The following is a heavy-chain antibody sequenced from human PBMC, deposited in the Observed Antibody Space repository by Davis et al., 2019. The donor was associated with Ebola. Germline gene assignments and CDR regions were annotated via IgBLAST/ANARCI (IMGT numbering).Heavy chain of an antibody. J-gene: IGHJ5*02. V-gene: IGHV1-69*13. CDR1: GGTFSSYA. D-gene: IGHD6-13*01. Sequence: AASVKVSCKASGGTFSSYAISWVRQAPGQGLEWMGGIIPIFGTANYAQKFQGRVTITADESTSTAYMELSSLRSEDTAVYYCARSGAAAAPGDQFDPWGQGTLVTVSS. CDR3: ARSGAAAAPGDQFDP. CDR2: IIPIFGTA.